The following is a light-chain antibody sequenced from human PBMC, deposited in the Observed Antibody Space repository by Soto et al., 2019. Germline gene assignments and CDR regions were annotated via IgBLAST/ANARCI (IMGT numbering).Light chain of an antibody. V-gene: IGKV3-11*01. J-gene: IGKJ4*01. Sequence: EIVLTQSPATLSLSPGERATLSCRASQSVSSYLAWYQQKPGQAPRLLIYDASNRATGIPARFSGSGSGTDLSLTISSLEPQDFAVSYCQQRSDSPLTFGRGTKVEIK. CDR2: DAS. CDR3: QQRSDSPLT. CDR1: QSVSSY.